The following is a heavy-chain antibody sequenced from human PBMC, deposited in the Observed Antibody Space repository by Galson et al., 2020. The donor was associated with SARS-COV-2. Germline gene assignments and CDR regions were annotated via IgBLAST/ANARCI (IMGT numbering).Heavy chain of an antibody. V-gene: IGHV3-23*01. CDR3: AKLDTAMAPYNWFDP. D-gene: IGHD5-18*01. Sequence: TGGSLRLSCAASGFTFSSYAMSWVRQAPGKGLEWVSAISGSGGSTYYADSVKGRFSISRDNSKNTLYLQMNSLRAEDTAVYYCAKLDTAMAPYNWFDPWGQGTLVTVSS. CDR2: ISGSGGST. J-gene: IGHJ5*02. CDR1: GFTFSSYA.